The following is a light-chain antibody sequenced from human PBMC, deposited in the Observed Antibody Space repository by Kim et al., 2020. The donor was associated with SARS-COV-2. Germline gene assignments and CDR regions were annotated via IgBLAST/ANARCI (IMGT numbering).Light chain of an antibody. CDR2: DAS. V-gene: IGKV1-5*01. CDR1: QSISSW. J-gene: IGKJ2*01. CDR3: QQYISYST. Sequence: LSASVGDRVTITCRASQSISSWLAWYQQKPGKAPKLLIYDASSLGSGVPSRFSGSGSETEFTRTISSLQPDDFATYYCQQYISYSTFGQGTKLEI.